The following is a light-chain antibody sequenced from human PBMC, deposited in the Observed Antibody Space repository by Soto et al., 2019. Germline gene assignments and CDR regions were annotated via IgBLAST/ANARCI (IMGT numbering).Light chain of an antibody. CDR3: QQYDDLLAIT. J-gene: IGKJ5*01. CDR2: DAS. CDR1: QDIRNY. V-gene: IGKV1-33*01. Sequence: DIQMTQSPSSLSASVGDRVTIACQASQDIRNYLNWYQQKPGKAPKLLIYDASNLEKGVPSRFSGGGSGTDFTLTISSLQPEDFATYYCQQYDDLLAITFGQGTRLEIK.